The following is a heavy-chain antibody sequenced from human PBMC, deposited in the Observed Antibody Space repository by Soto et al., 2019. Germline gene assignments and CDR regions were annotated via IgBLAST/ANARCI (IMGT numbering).Heavy chain of an antibody. CDR3: TTSHYYDSSGYYYVPFDY. J-gene: IGHJ4*02. CDR2: IKSKTDGGTT. Sequence: EVQLVESGGGLVKPGGSLRLSCAASGFTFSNAWMSWVRQAPGKGLEWVGRIKSKTDGGTTDYAAPVKGRFTISRDDSKNTLYLQINSLKTEDTAVYYCTTSHYYDSSGYYYVPFDYWGQGTLVTVSS. V-gene: IGHV3-15*01. CDR1: GFTFSNAW. D-gene: IGHD3-22*01.